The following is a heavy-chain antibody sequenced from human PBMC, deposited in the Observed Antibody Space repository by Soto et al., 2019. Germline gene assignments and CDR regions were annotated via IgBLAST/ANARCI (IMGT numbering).Heavy chain of an antibody. CDR3: VRDRSLSILRFLADIWDV. D-gene: IGHD3-3*01. CDR1: RLSFAHYR. J-gene: IGHJ6*02. Sequence: LRLSCAASRLSFAHYRMNWVRQSPGKGLEWVSSISSSSIYKHYTDTVKGRFTGSRDNDKNLRYLEMDSLGPEDTAVYYCVRDRSLSILRFLADIWDVWGQGTTFTVSS. CDR2: ISSSSIYK. V-gene: IGHV3-21*06.